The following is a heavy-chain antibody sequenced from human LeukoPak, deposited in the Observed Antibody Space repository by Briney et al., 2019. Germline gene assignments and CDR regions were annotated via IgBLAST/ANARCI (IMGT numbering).Heavy chain of an antibody. CDR2: TYHSGGT. Sequence: SETLSLTCAVSRYSISSGYYWGWIRQPPGKGLEWIGSTYHSGGTYYNPSLKSRVTISVDTSKNQFSLKMSSVTAADTAVYYCASGYNYGYPFDSWGQGTLVTVSS. J-gene: IGHJ4*02. D-gene: IGHD5-18*01. CDR1: RYSISSGYY. CDR3: ASGYNYGYPFDS. V-gene: IGHV4-38-2*01.